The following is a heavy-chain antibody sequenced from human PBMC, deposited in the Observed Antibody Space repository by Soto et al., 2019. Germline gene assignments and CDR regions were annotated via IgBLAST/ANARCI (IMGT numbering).Heavy chain of an antibody. CDR2: SSSDGGST. D-gene: IGHD2-2*02. CDR3: ARERTLSSIPPRYFDL. Sequence: EERLSESGGGLIQPGGSLRLSCAASGFSFSHYALSWVRQAPGKGLEWVSESSSDGGSTSYPDSVRGRFIISRDRSKETLYLPMNTVRLEDTAVYFCARERTLSSIPPRYFDLWGRGTLVTVSS. V-gene: IGHV3-23*01. J-gene: IGHJ2*01. CDR1: GFSFSHYA.